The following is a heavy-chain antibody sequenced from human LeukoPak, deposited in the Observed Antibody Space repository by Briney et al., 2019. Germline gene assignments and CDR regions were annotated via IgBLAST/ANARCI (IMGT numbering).Heavy chain of an antibody. CDR2: IIPIFGTA. CDR1: GGTFSSYA. CDR3: ASSRLTWEYGSGSYGFDY. J-gene: IGHJ4*02. Sequence: SVKVSCKASGGTFSSYAISWVRQAPGQGLEWMGGIIPIFGTANYAQKFQGRVTITADESTSTAYMELSSLRSEDTAVYYCASSRLTWEYGSGSYGFDYWGQGTLVTVS. V-gene: IGHV1-69*13. D-gene: IGHD3-10*01.